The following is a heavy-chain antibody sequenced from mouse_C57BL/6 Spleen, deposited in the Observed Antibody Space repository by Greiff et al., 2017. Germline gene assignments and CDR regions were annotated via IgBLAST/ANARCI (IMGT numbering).Heavy chain of an antibody. V-gene: IGHV1-50*01. J-gene: IGHJ1*03. D-gene: IGHD2-1*01. Sequence: VQLKQSGAELVKPGASVKLSCKASGYTFTSYWMQWVKQRPGQGLEWIGEIDPSDSYTTYNQKFKGKATLTVATSSSTAYMQLSSLTSEDSAVYYCARSPVYYGNYGYFDVWGTGTTVTVSA. CDR1: GYTFTSYW. CDR3: ARSPVYYGNYGYFDV. CDR2: IDPSDSYT.